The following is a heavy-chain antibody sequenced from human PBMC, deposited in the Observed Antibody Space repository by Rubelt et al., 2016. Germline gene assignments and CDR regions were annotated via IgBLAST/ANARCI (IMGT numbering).Heavy chain of an antibody. CDR2: ISSNGGST. D-gene: IGHD3-10*01. V-gene: IGHV3-64*04. CDR1: GFTFSSYA. CDR3: ARVYGSGSSFYYYYGMDV. Sequence: SGFTFSSYAMHWVRQAPGEGLEYVSAISSNGGSTYYADSVKGRFTISRDNAKNTLYLQMNSLRAEDTAVYYCARVYGSGSSFYYYYGMDVWGQGTTVTVSS. J-gene: IGHJ6*02.